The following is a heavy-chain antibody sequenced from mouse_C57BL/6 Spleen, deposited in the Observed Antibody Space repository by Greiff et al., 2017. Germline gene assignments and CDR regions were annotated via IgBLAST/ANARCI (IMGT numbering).Heavy chain of an antibody. CDR2: IHPNSGST. D-gene: IGHD2-1*01. CDR1: GYTFTSYW. Sequence: QVQLQQPGAELVKPGASVKLSCKASGYTFTSYWMHWVKQRPGQGLEWIGMIHPNSGSTNYNEKFKSKATLTVDKSSSTAYMQLSSLTSEDSAVYYGARPYGNYVGAWFAYWGQGTLVTVSA. CDR3: ARPYGNYVGAWFAY. V-gene: IGHV1-64*01. J-gene: IGHJ3*01.